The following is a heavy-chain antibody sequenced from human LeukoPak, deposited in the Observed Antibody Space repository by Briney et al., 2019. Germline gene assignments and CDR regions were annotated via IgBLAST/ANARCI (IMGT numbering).Heavy chain of an antibody. CDR3: AKAGNGFGY. V-gene: IGHV3-7*01. CDR1: GFTFSTNW. J-gene: IGHJ4*02. Sequence: GGSPRLSCAASGFTFSTNWMSWVRQAPGKGLEWVANIKQDGSEKNYVDSVKGRFTISRDNAKSSLYPQMNSLRAEDTAVYYCAKAGNGFGYWGQGALVTVSS. D-gene: IGHD2-8*01. CDR2: IKQDGSEK.